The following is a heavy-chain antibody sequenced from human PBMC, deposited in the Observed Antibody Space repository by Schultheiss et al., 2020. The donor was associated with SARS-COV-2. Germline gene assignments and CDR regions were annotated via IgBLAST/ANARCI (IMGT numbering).Heavy chain of an antibody. CDR1: GYTFTDYY. CDR3: ARDASPPLIVVVPAASYYMDV. D-gene: IGHD2-2*01. Sequence: ASVKVSCKASGYTFTDYYIHWVRQAPGQGLEWMGWISAYNGNTNYAQKLQGRVTMTTDTSTSTAYMELSRLRSDDTAVYYCARDASPPLIVVVPAASYYMDVWGKGTTVTVSS. J-gene: IGHJ6*03. V-gene: IGHV1-18*04. CDR2: ISAYNGNT.